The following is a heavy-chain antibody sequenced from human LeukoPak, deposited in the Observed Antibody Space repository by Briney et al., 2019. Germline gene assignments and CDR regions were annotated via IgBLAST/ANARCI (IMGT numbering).Heavy chain of an antibody. CDR3: ARVSFTSCRQLDY. J-gene: IGHJ4*02. V-gene: IGHV4-34*01. CDR2: INHSGST. CDR1: GGSFSGYY. D-gene: IGHD2-2*01. Sequence: SETLSLTCAVYGGSFSGYYWSWIRQPPGKGLEWIGEINHSGSTNYNPSLKSRVTISVDTSKNQFSLKLSSVTAADTAVYYCARVSFTSCRQLDYWDQGTLVTVSS.